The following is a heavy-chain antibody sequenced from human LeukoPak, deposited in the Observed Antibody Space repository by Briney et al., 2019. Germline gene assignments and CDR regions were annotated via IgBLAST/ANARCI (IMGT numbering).Heavy chain of an antibody. CDR1: GFTFSDYA. Sequence: TGGSLRLSCAASGFTFSDYAMSCVRQAPGKGLEWVSAIGGSGGSTYYADSVKGRFTISRDDSKNTLYLQMNSLRAEDTAVYYCAKDGCTSTTCYINCWGQGTLVTVSS. V-gene: IGHV3-23*01. CDR3: AKDGCTSTTCYINC. J-gene: IGHJ4*02. D-gene: IGHD2-2*02. CDR2: IGGSGGST.